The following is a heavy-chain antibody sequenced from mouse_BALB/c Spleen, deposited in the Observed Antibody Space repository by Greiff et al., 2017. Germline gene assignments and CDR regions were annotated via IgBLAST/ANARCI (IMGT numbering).Heavy chain of an antibody. CDR1: GFSLTSYG. D-gene: IGHD2-1*01. J-gene: IGHJ4*01. V-gene: IGHV2-2*02. CDR2: IWSGGST. Sequence: VQLVESGPGLVQPSQSLSITCTVSGFSLTSYGVHWVRQSPGKGLEWLGVIWSGGSTDYNAAFISRLSISKDNSKSQVFFKMNSLQANDTAIYYCARNRNGNYDAMDYWGQGTSVTVSS. CDR3: ARNRNGNYDAMDY.